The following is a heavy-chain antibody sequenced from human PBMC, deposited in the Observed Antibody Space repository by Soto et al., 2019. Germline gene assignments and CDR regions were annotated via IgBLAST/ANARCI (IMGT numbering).Heavy chain of an antibody. CDR3: ARSPGGVVTAMYYFDY. D-gene: IGHD2-21*02. Sequence: ASVKVSCKASGYTFTSYGISWVRQAPGQGLEWMGWISAYNGNTNYAQKLQGRVTMTTDTSTSTDFMELRSLRSDDTAVYYCARSPGGVVTAMYYFDYWGQGTLVTVSS. CDR2: ISAYNGNT. CDR1: GYTFTSYG. J-gene: IGHJ4*02. V-gene: IGHV1-18*01.